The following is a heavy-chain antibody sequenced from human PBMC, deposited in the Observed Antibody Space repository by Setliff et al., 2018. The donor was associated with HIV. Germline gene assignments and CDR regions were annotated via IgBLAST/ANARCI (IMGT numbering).Heavy chain of an antibody. V-gene: IGHV4-38-2*01. J-gene: IGHJ5*02. D-gene: IGHD4-17*01. Sequence: SETLSLTCGVSGYSISSDYCWGWIRQPPGKGLEWIGNMCHGGNNNYYNPSLKSRVTISVDTSKNQFFLKVTSVTAADTAVYYCARGFLRSRRRWFDPWGQGTLVTVSS. CDR1: GYSISSDYC. CDR3: ARGFLRSRRRWFDP. CDR2: MCHGGNNN.